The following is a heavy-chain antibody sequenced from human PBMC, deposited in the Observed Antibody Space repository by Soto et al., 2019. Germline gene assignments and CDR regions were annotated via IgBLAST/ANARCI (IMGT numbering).Heavy chain of an antibody. J-gene: IGHJ3*02. CDR2: IDPSDSYT. CDR3: ARHPPGRWLRSEGAFDI. Sequence: PGESLNISCQGSGYSFTSYWIHWVRQMPGKGLEWMGRIDPSDSYTNYSPSFQGHVTISADKSISTAYLQWSSLKASDTAMYYCARHPPGRWLRSEGAFDIWGQGTMVTVSS. V-gene: IGHV5-10-1*01. CDR1: GYSFTSYW. D-gene: IGHD5-12*01.